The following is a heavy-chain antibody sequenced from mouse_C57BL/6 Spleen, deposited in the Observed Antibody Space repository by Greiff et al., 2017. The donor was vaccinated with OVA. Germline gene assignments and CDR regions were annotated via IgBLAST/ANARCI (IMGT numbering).Heavy chain of an antibody. CDR3: APYGSSYGYFDV. D-gene: IGHD1-1*01. V-gene: IGHV1-26*01. CDR1: GYTFTDYY. J-gene: IGHJ1*03. CDR2: INPNNGGT. Sequence: EVQLQQSGPELVKPGASVKISCKASGYTFTDYYMNWVKQSHGKSLEWIGDINPNNGGTSYNQKFKGKATLTVDKSSSTAYMELRSLTSEDSAVYYCAPYGSSYGYFDVWGTGTTVTVSS.